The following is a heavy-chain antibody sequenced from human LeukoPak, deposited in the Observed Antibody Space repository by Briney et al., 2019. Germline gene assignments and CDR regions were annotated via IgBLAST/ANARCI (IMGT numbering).Heavy chain of an antibody. J-gene: IGHJ4*02. Sequence: SETLSLTCTVSGGSISSYYWSWIRQPPGKGLEWIGYIYYSGSTNYNPSLKSRVTISVDTSKNQFSLRLTSVTAADTAVYFCARLKFGYPGWFFKYWGQGTLVTVSS. CDR3: ARLKFGYPGWFFKY. V-gene: IGHV4-59*12. CDR1: GGSISSYY. D-gene: IGHD3-16*01. CDR2: IYYSGST.